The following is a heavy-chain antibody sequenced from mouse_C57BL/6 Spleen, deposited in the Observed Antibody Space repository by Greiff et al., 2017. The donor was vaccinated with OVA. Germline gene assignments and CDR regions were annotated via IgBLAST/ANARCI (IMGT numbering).Heavy chain of an antibody. Sequence: VKLQQPGAELVKPGASVKMSCKASGYTFTSYWITWVKQRPGQGLEWIGDIYPGSGSTNYNEKFKSKATLTVDTSSSTAYMQLSSLTSEDSAVYYCARGGQLRLRMDYWGQGTSVTVSS. CDR3: ARGGQLRLRMDY. V-gene: IGHV1-55*01. D-gene: IGHD3-2*02. J-gene: IGHJ4*01. CDR1: GYTFTSYW. CDR2: IYPGSGST.